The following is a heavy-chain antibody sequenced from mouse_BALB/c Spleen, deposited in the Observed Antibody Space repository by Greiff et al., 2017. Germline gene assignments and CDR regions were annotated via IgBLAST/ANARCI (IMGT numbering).Heavy chain of an antibody. Sequence: QVQLQQSGAELARPGASVKLSCKASGYTFTSYWMQWVKQRPGQGLEWIGAIYPGDGDTRYTQKFKGKATLTADKSSSTAYMQLSSLASEDSAVYYCAREKVRLFDYGGQGTTLTVSS. CDR3: AREKVRLFDY. CDR2: IYPGDGDT. V-gene: IGHV1-87*01. D-gene: IGHD2-14*01. J-gene: IGHJ2*01. CDR1: GYTFTSYW.